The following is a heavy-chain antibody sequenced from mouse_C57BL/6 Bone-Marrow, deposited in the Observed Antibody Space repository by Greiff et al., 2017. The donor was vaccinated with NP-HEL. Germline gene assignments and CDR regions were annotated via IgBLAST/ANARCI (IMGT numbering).Heavy chain of an antibody. J-gene: IGHJ3*01. CDR1: GFTFSSYG. CDR3: ARQYYDWFAY. V-gene: IGHV5-6*01. D-gene: IGHD2-4*01. CDR2: ISSGGSYT. Sequence: VQLKESGGDLVKPGGSLTLSCAASGFTFSSYGMSWVRQTPDKRLEWVATISSGGSYTYYPDSVKGRFTISRDNAKNTLYLQMSSLKSEDTAMYYCARQYYDWFAYWGQGTLVTVSA.